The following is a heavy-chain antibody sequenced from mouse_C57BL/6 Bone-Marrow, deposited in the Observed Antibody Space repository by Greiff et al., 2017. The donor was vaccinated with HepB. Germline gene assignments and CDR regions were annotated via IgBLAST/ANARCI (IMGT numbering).Heavy chain of an antibody. D-gene: IGHD1-1*01. J-gene: IGHJ4*01. CDR1: GFTFSSYG. Sequence: EVQVVESGGDLVKPGGSLKLSCAASGFTFSSYGMSWVRQTPDKRLEWVATISSGGSYTYYPDSVKGRFTISRDNAKNTLYLQMSSLKSEDTAMYYCARPKGVSSSCYYAMDYWGQGTSVTVSS. CDR3: ARPKGVSSSCYYAMDY. V-gene: IGHV5-6*01. CDR2: ISSGGSYT.